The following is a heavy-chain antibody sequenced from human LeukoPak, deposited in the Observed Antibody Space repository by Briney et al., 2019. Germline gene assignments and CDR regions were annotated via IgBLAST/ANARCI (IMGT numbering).Heavy chain of an antibody. J-gene: IGHJ5*02. CDR3: TRRRAGRLYNWFDP. CDR2: FYYGGST. V-gene: IGHV4-39*01. D-gene: IGHD1-1*01. Sequence: SETLSLTCTVSGGSISSSNYCWDWIRQPPGRGLEWIASFYYGGSTYYNPSLKSRVTISADTSKNQVSLKLRSVTAADTALYYCTRRRAGRLYNWFDPWGQGTLATVSS. CDR1: GGSISSSNYC.